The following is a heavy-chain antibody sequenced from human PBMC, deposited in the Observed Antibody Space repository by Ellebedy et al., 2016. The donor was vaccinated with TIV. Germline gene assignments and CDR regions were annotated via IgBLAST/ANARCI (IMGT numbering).Heavy chain of an antibody. J-gene: IGHJ6*04. V-gene: IGHV3-53*01. CDR3: ARARGWYGSDGMDV. CDR2: IYGGGNT. D-gene: IGHD6-19*01. Sequence: PGGSLRLSCAASGFTVRSNYMSWVRRAPGQGLGWVSVIYGGGNTEYAEHVEGGFTISRDNSKNRVYIQMNSLRPEGTAVYYCARARGWYGSDGMDVWGEGTTVTVSS. CDR1: GFTVRSNY.